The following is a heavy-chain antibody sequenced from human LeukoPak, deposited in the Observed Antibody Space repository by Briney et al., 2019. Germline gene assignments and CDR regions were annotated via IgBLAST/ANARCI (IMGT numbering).Heavy chain of an antibody. CDR3: VRDRDFYAIDY. V-gene: IGHV3-7*01. CDR1: GFTFTNYW. CDR2: IGKDGSGK. J-gene: IGHJ4*02. Sequence: GGSLRLSCAASGFTFTNYWMGWVRQPPGKGPEWVANIGKDGSGKNYVDSVKGRFTISRDNAKKSLPLQMSSLTAEDTALYYCVRDRDFYAIDYWGQGTLVTVSS. D-gene: IGHD2/OR15-2a*01.